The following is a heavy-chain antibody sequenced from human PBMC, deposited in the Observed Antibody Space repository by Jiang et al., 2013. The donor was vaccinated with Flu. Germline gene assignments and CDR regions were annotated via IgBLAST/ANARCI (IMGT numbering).Heavy chain of an antibody. CDR1: GYTFTSYY. J-gene: IGHJ6*03. CDR2: INPSGGST. Sequence: GAEVKKPGASVKVSCKASGYTFTSYYMHWVRQAPGQGLEWMGIINPSGGSTSYAQKFQGRVTMTRDTSTSTVYMELSSLRSEDTAVYYCARDGRDIVVVVAVTYYYYYMDVWGKGTTVTVSS. CDR3: ARDGRDIVVVVAVTYYYYYMDV. V-gene: IGHV1-46*01. D-gene: IGHD2-15*01.